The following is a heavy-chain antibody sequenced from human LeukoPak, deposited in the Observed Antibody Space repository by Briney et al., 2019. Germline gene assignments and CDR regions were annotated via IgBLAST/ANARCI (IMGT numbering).Heavy chain of an antibody. CDR3: ARDARDITMIDHSAY. Sequence: PGGSLRLSCAASGFTFSSYWMSWVRQAPGKGLEWVANIKQDGSEKYYVDSVKGRFTIYRHNAKNSLYLQMNSLRAEDTAVYVCARDARDITMIDHSAYWGEGTLVTVSS. D-gene: IGHD3-22*01. J-gene: IGHJ4*02. CDR2: IKQDGSEK. CDR1: GFTFSSYW. V-gene: IGHV3-7*01.